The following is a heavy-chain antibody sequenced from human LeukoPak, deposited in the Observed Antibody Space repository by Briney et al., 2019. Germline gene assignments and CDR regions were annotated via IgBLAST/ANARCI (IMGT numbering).Heavy chain of an antibody. Sequence: PGGSLRLSCAASGFTFSSYGMHWVRQAPGKGLEWVAVISYDGSNKYYADSVKGRFTISRDNSKNTLYLQMNSLRAEDTAVYYCAKTPRGYSYGDDHYFDYWGQGTLVTVSS. CDR1: GFTFSSYG. CDR3: AKTPRGYSYGDDHYFDY. J-gene: IGHJ4*02. D-gene: IGHD5-18*01. CDR2: ISYDGSNK. V-gene: IGHV3-30*18.